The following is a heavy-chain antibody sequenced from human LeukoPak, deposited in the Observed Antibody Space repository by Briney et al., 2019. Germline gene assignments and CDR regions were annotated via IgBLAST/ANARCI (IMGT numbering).Heavy chain of an antibody. J-gene: IGHJ5*02. CDR3: ARVPAVDIVVVPAALFDP. V-gene: IGHV1-2*02. Sequence: ASVKVSCKASGYTFTGYYMHWVRQAPGQGLEWMGWINPNSGGTNYAQKFQGRVTMTRDTSISTAYMELSRLRSDDTAVYYCARVPAVDIVVVPAALFDPWGQGTLVTVSS. D-gene: IGHD2-2*01. CDR2: INPNSGGT. CDR1: GYTFTGYY.